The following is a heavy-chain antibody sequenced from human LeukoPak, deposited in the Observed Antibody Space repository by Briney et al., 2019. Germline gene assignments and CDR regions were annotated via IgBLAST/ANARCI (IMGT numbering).Heavy chain of an antibody. CDR2: IYSGATT. J-gene: IGHJ2*01. CDR3: AGVGDHFHWNLDL. D-gene: IGHD3-3*02. CDR1: GFTVTTKY. V-gene: IGHV3-53*01. Sequence: GGSLRLSCAASGFTVTTKYMNWVRQAPGKGLEWVSIIYSGATTYYADSVKGRFTISRDISKNTVSLQMNSLRAEDTAVYFCAGVGDHFHWNLDLWGRGTLVTVSS.